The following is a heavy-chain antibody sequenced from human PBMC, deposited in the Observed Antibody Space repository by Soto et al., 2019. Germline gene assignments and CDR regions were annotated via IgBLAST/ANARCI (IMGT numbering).Heavy chain of an antibody. Sequence: GGSLRLSCAASGFTFKTYSMNWVRQAPGKGLEWVSSISSSSRYIYYADSLKGRFTISRDNAKNSLYLQMNSLRAEDTAVYYCVSSFDFWSSPYYYFESWGQGTLVTVS. J-gene: IGHJ4*02. CDR2: ISSSSRYI. CDR3: VSSFDFWSSPYYYFES. CDR1: GFTFKTYS. D-gene: IGHD3-3*01. V-gene: IGHV3-21*01.